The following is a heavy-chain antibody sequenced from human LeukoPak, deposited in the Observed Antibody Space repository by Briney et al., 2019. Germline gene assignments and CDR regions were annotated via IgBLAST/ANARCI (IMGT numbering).Heavy chain of an antibody. J-gene: IGHJ4*02. CDR3: VQDCSTAGCHDY. Sequence: SETLSLTCTVSGGSISSYYWSWIRQPPGKGLEWIGYIYYSGSTNYNPSLKSRVTMSVDTSKNQFFLRLSSVTDADTAVYYCVQDCSTAGCHDYWGQGILVTVSS. D-gene: IGHD2-2*01. V-gene: IGHV4-59*01. CDR1: GGSISSYY. CDR2: IYYSGST.